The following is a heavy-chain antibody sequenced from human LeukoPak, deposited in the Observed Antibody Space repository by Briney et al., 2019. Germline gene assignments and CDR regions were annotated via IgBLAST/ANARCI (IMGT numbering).Heavy chain of an antibody. D-gene: IGHD3-10*01. Sequence: PGGSLRLSRAASGFTFSSYGMHWVRQAPGKGLEWVAFIRYDGSNKYYADSVKGRFTISRDNSKNTLYLQMNSLRAEDTAVYYCAKERVTMVRGAFAWFDPWGQGTLVTVSS. CDR3: AKERVTMVRGAFAWFDP. V-gene: IGHV3-30*02. CDR2: IRYDGSNK. CDR1: GFTFSSYG. J-gene: IGHJ5*02.